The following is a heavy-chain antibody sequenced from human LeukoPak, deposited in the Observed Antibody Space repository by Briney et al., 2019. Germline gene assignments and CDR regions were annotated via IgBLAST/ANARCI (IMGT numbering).Heavy chain of an antibody. CDR3: ARRGSQGDSSDY. V-gene: IGHV4-59*08. D-gene: IGHD2-21*02. Sequence: SETLSLTCTVSGGSISSYYWSWIRQPPGKGLEWIGYIYYSGSTNYNPSLKSRVTISVDTSKNQFSLKLSSVTAADTAVYYCARRGSQGDSSDYWGQGTLVTVSS. CDR1: GGSISSYY. CDR2: IYYSGST. J-gene: IGHJ4*02.